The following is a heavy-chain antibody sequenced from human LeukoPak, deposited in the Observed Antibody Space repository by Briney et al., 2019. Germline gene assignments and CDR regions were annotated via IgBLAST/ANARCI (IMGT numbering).Heavy chain of an antibody. D-gene: IGHD3-10*01. CDR1: GGTFSSYA. CDR2: IIPIFGTA. CDR3: AREPTVRNSYWFDP. J-gene: IGHJ5*02. Sequence: SSVKDSCKASGGTFSSYAISWVRQAPGQGLEWMGGIIPIFGTANYAQKFQGRVTITADESTSTAYMELSSLRSEDTAVYYCAREPTVRNSYWFDPWGQGTLVTVSS. V-gene: IGHV1-69*01.